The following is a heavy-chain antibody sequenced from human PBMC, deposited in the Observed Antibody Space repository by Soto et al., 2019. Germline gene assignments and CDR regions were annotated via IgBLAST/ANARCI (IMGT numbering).Heavy chain of an antibody. Sequence: QVQLVESGGGVVQPGRSLRVSCAASGFTFSSHGMHWVRQVPGKGLEWVAVIWYGGSNKYYGESVKGRFIISRDNSKNTVDLQMNSLRAEDTAIYYCARWGPDKVLDYWGQGTLVTVSS. CDR1: GFTFSSHG. D-gene: IGHD3-16*01. CDR3: ARWGPDKVLDY. V-gene: IGHV3-33*01. J-gene: IGHJ4*02. CDR2: IWYGGSNK.